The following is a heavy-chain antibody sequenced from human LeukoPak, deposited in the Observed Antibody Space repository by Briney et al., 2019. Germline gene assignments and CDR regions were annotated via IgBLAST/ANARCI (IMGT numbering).Heavy chain of an antibody. J-gene: IGHJ2*01. CDR3: ARGLAYGDYFDL. D-gene: IGHD4-17*01. CDR2: LSSTGNT. CDR1: GFTVSRNY. V-gene: IGHV3-66*01. Sequence: GGSLRLSCAASGFTVSRNYMNWVRQAPGKGLEWVSLLSSTGNTSYADSVKGRFTISRDNSKNTLYLQMNSLRAEDTAVYYCARGLAYGDYFDLWGHGTLVTVSS.